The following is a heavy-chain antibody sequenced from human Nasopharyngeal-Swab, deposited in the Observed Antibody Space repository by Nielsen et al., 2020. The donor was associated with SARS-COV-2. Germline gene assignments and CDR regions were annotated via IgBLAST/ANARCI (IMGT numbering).Heavy chain of an antibody. CDR1: GFTVSSNY. CDR3: ARVHRTAGVDY. CDR2: IYSGGST. D-gene: IGHD1-14*01. J-gene: IGHJ4*02. V-gene: IGHV3-53*01. Sequence: GESLKISCAASGFTVSSNYMSWVRQAPGTGLGWVSVIYSGGSTYYAASVKGRFTISRDNSKNTLYLQMNSLRAEDTAVYYCARVHRTAGVDYWGQGTLVTVSS.